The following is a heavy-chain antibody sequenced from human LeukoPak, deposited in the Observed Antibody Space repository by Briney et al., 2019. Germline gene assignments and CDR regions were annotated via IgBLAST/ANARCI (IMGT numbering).Heavy chain of an antibody. CDR1: GGSISSYY. CDR3: ARRPEMVRGVYYYGMDV. CDR2: IYYSGST. Sequence: SETLSLTCTVSGGSISSYYWSWIRQPPGKGLEWIGYIYYSGSTNYNPSLKSRDTISVDTSKNQFSLKLSSVTAADTAVYYCARRPEMVRGVYYYGMDVWGQGTTVTVSS. D-gene: IGHD3-10*01. J-gene: IGHJ6*02. V-gene: IGHV4-59*01.